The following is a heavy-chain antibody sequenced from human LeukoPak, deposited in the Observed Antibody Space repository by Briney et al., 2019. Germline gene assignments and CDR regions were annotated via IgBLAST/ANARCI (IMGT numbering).Heavy chain of an antibody. CDR3: TTDPRPQTGYSAGWYVGNY. Sequence: GGSLRLSCAASGFTFTNAWMTWVRQSPGKGLEWVGRIKSQSDGGTTDYAAPVKGRFAISRDDSENTVYLQMSSLKAEDTAVYYRTTDPRPQTGYSAGWYVGNYWGQGTPVTVSS. CDR2: IKSQSDGGTT. CDR1: GFTFTNAW. J-gene: IGHJ4*02. D-gene: IGHD6-19*01. V-gene: IGHV3-15*01.